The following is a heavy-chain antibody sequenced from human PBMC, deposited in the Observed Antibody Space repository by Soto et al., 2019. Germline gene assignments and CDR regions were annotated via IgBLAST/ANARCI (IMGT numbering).Heavy chain of an antibody. D-gene: IGHD3-9*01. Sequence: HPGGSLRLSCAASGFTFSSYAMSWVRQAPGKGLEWVSAISGSGASTYYADSVKGRFTISRDNSKNTLYLQMNSLRAEDTAVYYCAHFHWFIDYWGQGTLVTVSS. CDR2: ISGSGAST. CDR3: AHFHWFIDY. V-gene: IGHV3-23*01. CDR1: GFTFSSYA. J-gene: IGHJ4*02.